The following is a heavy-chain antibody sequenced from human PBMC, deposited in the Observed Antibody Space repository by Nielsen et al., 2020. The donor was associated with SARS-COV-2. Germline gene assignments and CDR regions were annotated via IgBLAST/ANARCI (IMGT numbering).Heavy chain of an antibody. CDR3: ASIYYYDSSGYYGGDY. D-gene: IGHD3-22*01. V-gene: IGHV3-30*04. Sequence: WIRQPPGKGLEWVAVISYDGSNKYYADSVKGRFTISRDNSKNTLYLQMNSLRAEDTAVYYCASIYYYDSSGYYGGDYWGQGTLVTVSS. CDR2: ISYDGSNK. J-gene: IGHJ4*02.